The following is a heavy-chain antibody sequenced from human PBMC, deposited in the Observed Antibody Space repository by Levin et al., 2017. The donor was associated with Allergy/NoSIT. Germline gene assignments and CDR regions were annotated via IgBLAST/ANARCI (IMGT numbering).Heavy chain of an antibody. CDR1: GYTFTSYA. CDR2: MNPNNGNT. Sequence: ASVKVSCKASGYTFTSYAINWVRQATGQGLEWMGWMNPNNGNTGYAQNFQGRLTLTRDTSISTAYMELSSLRSEDTAVYYCAKGGGENNQFIVYWGQGTLVTVSS. D-gene: IGHD1-26*01. CDR3: AKGGGENNQFIVY. J-gene: IGHJ4*02. V-gene: IGHV1-8*01.